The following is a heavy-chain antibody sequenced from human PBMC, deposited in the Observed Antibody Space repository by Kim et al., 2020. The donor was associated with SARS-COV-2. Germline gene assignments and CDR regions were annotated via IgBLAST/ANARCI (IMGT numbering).Heavy chain of an antibody. CDR1: GFTFSSYG. D-gene: IGHD3-22*01. CDR2: IWYDGSNK. Sequence: GGSLRLSCAASGFTFSSYGMHWVRQAPGKGLEWVAVIWYDGSNKYYADSVKGRFTISRDNSKNTLYLQMNSLRAEDTAVYYCARGSARYYYDSSGYNDAFDIWGQGTMVTVSS. CDR3: ARGSARYYYDSSGYNDAFDI. V-gene: IGHV3-33*01. J-gene: IGHJ3*02.